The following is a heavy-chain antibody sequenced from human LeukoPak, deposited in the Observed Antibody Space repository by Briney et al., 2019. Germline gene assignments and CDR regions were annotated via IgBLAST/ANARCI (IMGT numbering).Heavy chain of an antibody. V-gene: IGHV4-4*07. CDR2: IYTSGST. J-gene: IGHJ4*02. CDR3: ARARSGWNERYYFDY. Sequence: SETLSLTCTVSGGSISSYYWSWIRRPAGKGLEWIGRIYTSGSTNYNPSLKSRVTMSVDTSKNQFSLKLSSVTAADTAVYYCARARSGWNERYYFDYWGQGTLVTVSS. CDR1: GGSISSYY. D-gene: IGHD6-19*01.